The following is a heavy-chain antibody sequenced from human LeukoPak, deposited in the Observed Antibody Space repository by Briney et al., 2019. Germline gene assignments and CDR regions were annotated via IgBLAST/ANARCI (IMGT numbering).Heavy chain of an antibody. CDR3: ARDALPRDDAFDI. V-gene: IGHV1-69*04. D-gene: IGHD1-26*01. J-gene: IGHJ3*02. Sequence: SVKVSCKASGGTFSSYAITWVRQAPGQGLEWMGRIIPILGIPNYAQKFQGRVTITADKSTSTAYMELSSLRPEDTAVYYCARDALPRDDAFDIWGQGTMVTVSS. CDR2: IIPILGIP. CDR1: GGTFSSYA.